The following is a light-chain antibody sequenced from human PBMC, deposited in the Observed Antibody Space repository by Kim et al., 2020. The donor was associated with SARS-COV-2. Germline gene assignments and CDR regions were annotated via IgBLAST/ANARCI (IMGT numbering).Light chain of an antibody. CDR2: DAS. CDR3: QKRSSWPGT. Sequence: EIVLTQSPGTLSLSPGERATLSCRASQSVSSYLAWYQQRPGQAPRLLMYDASNRATGIPARFSGSGSGTDFTLTISSLEPEDFAVYYCQKRSSWPGTFCQGTKVDIK. V-gene: IGKV3-11*01. J-gene: IGKJ1*01. CDR1: QSVSSY.